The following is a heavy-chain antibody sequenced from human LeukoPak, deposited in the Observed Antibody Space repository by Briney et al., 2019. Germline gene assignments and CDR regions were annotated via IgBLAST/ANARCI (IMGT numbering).Heavy chain of an antibody. CDR3: RVLRERVPDGYFDF. Sequence: SETLSLTCAVSGDSISSHYWSWIRQPPGKGLEWIGYIDYSGGTNYNPSLKSRVTISVDTSKNQFSLNLSSVTAADTAVYYCRVLRERVPDGYFDFWGRGTLVTVSS. D-gene: IGHD2-2*01. J-gene: IGHJ2*01. CDR2: IDYSGGT. V-gene: IGHV4-59*11. CDR1: GDSISSHY.